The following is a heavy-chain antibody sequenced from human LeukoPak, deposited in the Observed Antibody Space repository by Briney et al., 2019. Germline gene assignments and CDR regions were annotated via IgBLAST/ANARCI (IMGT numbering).Heavy chain of an antibody. CDR3: ARQSLRNFDY. CDR1: GYTFTGDY. Sequence: GASVKVSCKASGYTFTGDYIHYVRQALGQGLEWMGWINPNTGDTKYAQKFQGRVTMTRDTSISTAYMELSRLRSDDTTVYYCARQSLRNFDYWGQGTLVTVSS. V-gene: IGHV1-2*02. D-gene: IGHD5/OR15-5a*01. CDR2: INPNTGDT. J-gene: IGHJ4*02.